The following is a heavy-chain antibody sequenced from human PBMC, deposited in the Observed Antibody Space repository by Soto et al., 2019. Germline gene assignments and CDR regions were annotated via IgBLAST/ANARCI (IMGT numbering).Heavy chain of an antibody. CDR2: INPSGGST. CDR1: GYTFSSYY. V-gene: IGHV1-46*01. D-gene: IGHD1-26*01. CDR3: ARGGPLGSYPGY. J-gene: IGHJ4*02. Sequence: ASVKVSCKXYGYTFSSYYIHWVRQAPGQGLEWLGLINPSGGSTDYAQKFQGRVTMTRDTSTNTVYMELSSLRSEDSAIYYCARGGPLGSYPGYWGQGTLVTVSS.